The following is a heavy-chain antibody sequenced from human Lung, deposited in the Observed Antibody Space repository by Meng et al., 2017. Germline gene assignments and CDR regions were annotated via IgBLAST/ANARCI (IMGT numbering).Heavy chain of an antibody. J-gene: IGHJ5*02. V-gene: IGHV1-2*06. CDR3: AHQAVAGTRGWFDP. CDR2: INPNSGGT. D-gene: IGHD6-19*01. CDR1: GYTFTGYY. Sequence: ASVKVSCKASGYTFTGYYMHWVRQAPGQGLEWMGRINPNSGGTNYAQKFQGRVTMTGDTSISTAYMELSRLRSDDTAVYYCAHQAVAGTRGWFDPWGQGTLVTVSS.